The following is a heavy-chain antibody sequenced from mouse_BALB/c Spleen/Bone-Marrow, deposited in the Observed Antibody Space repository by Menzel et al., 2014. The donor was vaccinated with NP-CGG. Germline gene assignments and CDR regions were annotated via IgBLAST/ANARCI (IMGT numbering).Heavy chain of an antibody. D-gene: IGHD1-1*01. Sequence: QVQLQQSGAELVKPGASVKLSCKASGYTFTSYYMYWVKQRPGQGLEWIGGINPSNGGTNFNEKFKSKATLTVDKSSSTAYMQLSSLTAYDSAVYYCTRSYYAKEGAWFAYWGQGTLVTVSA. CDR3: TRSYYAKEGAWFAY. J-gene: IGHJ3*01. V-gene: IGHV1S81*02. CDR2: INPSNGGT. CDR1: GYTFTSYY.